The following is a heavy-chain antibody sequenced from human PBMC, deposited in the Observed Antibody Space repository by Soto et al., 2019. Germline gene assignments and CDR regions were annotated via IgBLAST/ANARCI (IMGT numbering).Heavy chain of an antibody. Sequence: QVQLVESGGGVVQPGRSLRLSCAASGFTFSSYGMHWVRQAPGKGLEWVAVIWYDGSNKYYADSVKGRFTISRDNSKNTLYLQMTSLRAEDPAVYYCARDLGSSGYYYYVMDVWGQGTTVTVSS. CDR1: GFTFSSYG. D-gene: IGHD6-6*01. J-gene: IGHJ6*02. V-gene: IGHV3-33*01. CDR2: IWYDGSNK. CDR3: ARDLGSSGYYYYVMDV.